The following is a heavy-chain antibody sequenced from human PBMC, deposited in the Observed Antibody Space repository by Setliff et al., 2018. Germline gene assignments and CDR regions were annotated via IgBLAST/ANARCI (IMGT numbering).Heavy chain of an antibody. CDR3: ARSGYYSIDAFDI. D-gene: IGHD3-22*01. CDR2: IYHSGST. CDR1: GYSISSGYY. Sequence: SETLSLTCAVSGYSISSGYYWGWIRQPPGKGLEWMGSIYHSGSTYYNPSLKSRVTMSVDTSKNQFSLKLSSVTAADTAVYYCARSGYYSIDAFDIWGQGTMVTVSS. V-gene: IGHV4-38-2*01. J-gene: IGHJ3*02.